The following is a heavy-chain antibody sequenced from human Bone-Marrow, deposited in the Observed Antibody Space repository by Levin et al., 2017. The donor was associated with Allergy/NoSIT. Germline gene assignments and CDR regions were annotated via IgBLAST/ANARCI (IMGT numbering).Heavy chain of an antibody. CDR2: INPNGGDT. CDR1: GYKFNGYY. V-gene: IGHV1-2*02. Sequence: GESLKISCKASGYKFNGYYIHWVRQAPGQGLEWMGWINPNGGDTAYAQNFQGRVTMTSDSSTTTAHMELNSLRPADTAVYYCARELPFGELGEVDFWGQGTLVTVSS. D-gene: IGHD3-16*01. CDR3: ARELPFGELGEVDF. J-gene: IGHJ4*02.